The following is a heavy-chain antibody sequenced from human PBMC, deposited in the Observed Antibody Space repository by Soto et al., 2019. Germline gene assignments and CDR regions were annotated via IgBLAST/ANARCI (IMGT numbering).Heavy chain of an antibody. J-gene: IGHJ4*02. V-gene: IGHV1-18*01. CDR3: AGPKSQFFDY. CDR1: GYTFTSYG. Sequence: ASVKVSCKASGYTFTSYGISWVRQAPGQGLEWMGWISAYNGNTNYEQKLQGRVTMTTDTSTSKAYMELRSLRSDDTAVYYCAGPKSQFFDYWGQGTLVTVSS. CDR2: ISAYNGNT. D-gene: IGHD4-4*01.